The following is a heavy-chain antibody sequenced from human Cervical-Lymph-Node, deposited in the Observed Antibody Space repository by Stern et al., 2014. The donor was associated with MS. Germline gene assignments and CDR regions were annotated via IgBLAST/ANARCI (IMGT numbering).Heavy chain of an antibody. CDR2: IKRDGSET. CDR3: TRFLQSGWSDLFDS. J-gene: IGHJ5*01. CDR1: GSTFSTSW. D-gene: IGHD6-19*01. V-gene: IGHV3-7*01. Sequence: EVQLVESGGGLVQPGGSQRLSCVASGSTFSTSWMSWVRQAPGKGLEWVANIKRDGSETYYLDSVKGRFTISRDNAKSSTYLEMHSLRAEDTAVYYCTRFLQSGWSDLFDSWGRGTLVTVSS.